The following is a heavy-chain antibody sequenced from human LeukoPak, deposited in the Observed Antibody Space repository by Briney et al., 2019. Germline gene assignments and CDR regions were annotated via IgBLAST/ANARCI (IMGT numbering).Heavy chain of an antibody. CDR3: ARTSGFDI. V-gene: IGHV3-74*01. Sequence: PGGSLRLSCAASGFTFSGYWMSWVRQPPGKGLVWVSLINRDGSITNYADSVKGRFTISRDNAKNTLYLQMNSLRAEDTAMYYCARTSGFDIWGQGTMVTVSS. D-gene: IGHD3-3*01. J-gene: IGHJ3*02. CDR1: GFTFSGYW. CDR2: INRDGSIT.